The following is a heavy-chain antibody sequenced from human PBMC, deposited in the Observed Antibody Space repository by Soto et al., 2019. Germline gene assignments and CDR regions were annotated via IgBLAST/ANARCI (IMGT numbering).Heavy chain of an antibody. J-gene: IGHJ4*02. CDR1: GFTFSSYW. D-gene: IGHD3-16*01. Sequence: GGFLRLSCAASGFTFSSYWMSWVRQAPGKGLEWVANIKQDGSEKYYVDAVKGRFTISRGNAKNSLYLQMNSLRAEGTAGYYCASNSDYRFDFWGQGALVTVSS. CDR2: IKQDGSEK. CDR3: ASNSDYRFDF. V-gene: IGHV3-7*01.